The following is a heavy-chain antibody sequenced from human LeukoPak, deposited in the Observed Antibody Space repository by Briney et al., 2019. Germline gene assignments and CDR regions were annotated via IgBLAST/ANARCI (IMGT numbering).Heavy chain of an antibody. CDR2: INSDGSST. J-gene: IGHJ4*02. CDR1: GFTFSSYW. V-gene: IGHV3-74*01. Sequence: GGSLRLSCAASGFTFSSYWMHWVRQAPGKGLVWVSRINSDGSSTSYADSVKGRFTISRDNAKNTLYLQMNSLRAEDTAVYYCAGGDYYDSSGYQSCFDYWGQGTLVTVSS. CDR3: AGGDYYDSSGYQSCFDY. D-gene: IGHD3-22*01.